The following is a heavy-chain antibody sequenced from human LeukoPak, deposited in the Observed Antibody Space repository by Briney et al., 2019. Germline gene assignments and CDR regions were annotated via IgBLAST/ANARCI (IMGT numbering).Heavy chain of an antibody. CDR1: GFTFSNYG. Sequence: GGSLRLSSAASGFTFSNYGMEWVRQAPGKGLEWVALIWNDGNNKHYADSVKGRFSISRDNSKNTLYLQMNSLRAEDTAVYYCARHIWKGSCRSTSCSSLDYWGQGTLVTVSS. V-gene: IGHV3-33*08. CDR2: IWNDGNNK. CDR3: ARHIWKGSCRSTSCSSLDY. J-gene: IGHJ4*02. D-gene: IGHD2-2*01.